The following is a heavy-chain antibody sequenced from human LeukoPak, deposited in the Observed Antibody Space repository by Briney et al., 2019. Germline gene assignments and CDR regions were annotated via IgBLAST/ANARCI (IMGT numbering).Heavy chain of an antibody. Sequence: ASVKVSCKASGYTFTGYYMHWVRQAPGQGLEWMGWINPNSGGTNYAQKFQGRVTMTRDTSISTAYMELSRLRSDDTAVYYCARAWLIKKRYVSSGYLAYWGQGTLVTVSS. J-gene: IGHJ4*02. CDR3: ARAWLIKKRYVSSGYLAY. V-gene: IGHV1-2*02. D-gene: IGHD3-22*01. CDR2: INPNSGGT. CDR1: GYTFTGYY.